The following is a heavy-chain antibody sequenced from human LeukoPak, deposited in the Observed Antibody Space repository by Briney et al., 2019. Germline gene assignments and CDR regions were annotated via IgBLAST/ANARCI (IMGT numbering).Heavy chain of an antibody. J-gene: IGHJ4*02. CDR1: GFTFSNYA. Sequence: GGSLRLSCVASGFTFSNYAMSWVRQAPGKGLECVSVISGSGGSTYYVDPVKGRFTISRDNSKNTLYLQMNSLRVEDTAAYYCAKDSRYVSGDWGQGTLVTVSS. CDR3: AKDSRYVSGD. D-gene: IGHD3-10*01. CDR2: ISGSGGST. V-gene: IGHV3-23*01.